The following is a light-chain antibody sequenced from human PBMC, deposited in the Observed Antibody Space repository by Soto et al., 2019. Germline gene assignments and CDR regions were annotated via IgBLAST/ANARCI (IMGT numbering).Light chain of an antibody. CDR3: QQRSNWPDT. V-gene: IGKV3-11*01. Sequence: FTQTPVTLSFSPAERSTLSCRASQSVSSSSPAWYQQQPGPAPRLLIYDASNRATGTPARFSGSGSGTDFPITISSLEPEDFAVYCCQQRSNWPDTFGQGTRLEIK. CDR1: QSVSSS. CDR2: DAS. J-gene: IGKJ5*01.